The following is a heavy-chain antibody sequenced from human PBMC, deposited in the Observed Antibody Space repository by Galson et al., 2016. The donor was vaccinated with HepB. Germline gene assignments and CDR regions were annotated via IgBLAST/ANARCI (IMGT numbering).Heavy chain of an antibody. Sequence: SLRLSCAASGFTFNSYALSWVRQAPGKGLEWVSGITGSGVTTYYADSVKGRFTISRDNSKNTLFLQMNKLRAEDTAVYYCAEEQRDTAMAHWYFDLWGRGALVTVSS. V-gene: IGHV3-23*01. CDR3: AEEQRDTAMAHWYFDL. D-gene: IGHD5-18*01. J-gene: IGHJ2*01. CDR2: ITGSGVTT. CDR1: GFTFNSYA.